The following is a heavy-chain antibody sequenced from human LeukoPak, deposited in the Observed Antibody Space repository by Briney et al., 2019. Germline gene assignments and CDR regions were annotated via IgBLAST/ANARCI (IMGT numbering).Heavy chain of an antibody. Sequence: GGSLRLSCGASGFTFSGSAMHWVRQASGKGLEWVGRIRSKANSYATAYAASVKGRFTISRDDSKNTAYLQMNSLKTEDTAVYYCRGQYCSGGSCTPDYYYYYMHVWGKGTTVTVSS. CDR2: IRSKANSYAT. CDR1: GFTFSGSA. J-gene: IGHJ6*03. D-gene: IGHD2-15*01. CDR3: RGQYCSGGSCTPDYYYYYMHV. V-gene: IGHV3-73*01.